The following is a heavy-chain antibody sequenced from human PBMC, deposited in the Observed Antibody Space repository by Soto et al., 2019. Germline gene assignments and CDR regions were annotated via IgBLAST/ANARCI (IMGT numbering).Heavy chain of an antibody. CDR1: GGSITSYY. CDR2: IYPSGTT. Sequence: SETLSLTCTVSGGSITSYYWSWLRQPAGKGLEWIGHIYPSGTTNYNPSLKSRVTMSVDTSKTHFSLKLSSVTAADTAVYYCAREGRSDCRSATCYSWFDPWGQGTLVTVSS. J-gene: IGHJ5*02. D-gene: IGHD2-2*01. V-gene: IGHV4-4*07. CDR3: AREGRSDCRSATCYSWFDP.